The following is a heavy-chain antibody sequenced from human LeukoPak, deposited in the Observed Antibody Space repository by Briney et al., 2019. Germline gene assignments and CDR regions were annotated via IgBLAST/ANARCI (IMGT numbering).Heavy chain of an antibody. CDR3: ARVKDGGNSPYFDY. Sequence: SQTLSLTCTVSGGSISSGDYYWSWIRQPPGKGLEWIGYIYYSGSAYYNPSLKSRVTISVDTSKNQFSLKLSSVTAADTAVYYCARVKDGGNSPYFDYWGQGTLVTVSS. V-gene: IGHV4-30-4*08. J-gene: IGHJ4*02. D-gene: IGHD4-23*01. CDR1: GGSISSGDYY. CDR2: IYYSGSA.